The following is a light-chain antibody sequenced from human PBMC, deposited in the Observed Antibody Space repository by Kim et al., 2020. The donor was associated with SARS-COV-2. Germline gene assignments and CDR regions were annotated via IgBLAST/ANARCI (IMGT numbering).Light chain of an antibody. CDR1: NNNVGNQG. CDR3: SAWDSSLNAWV. CDR2: RNN. V-gene: IGLV10-54*04. J-gene: IGLJ3*02. Sequence: QTATLNCTWNNNNVGNQGAAWLQQHQGHPPKLLSYRNNNRPSGISERFSASRSGDTASLTITGLQPEDETDYYCSAWDSSLNAWVFGGGTQLTVL.